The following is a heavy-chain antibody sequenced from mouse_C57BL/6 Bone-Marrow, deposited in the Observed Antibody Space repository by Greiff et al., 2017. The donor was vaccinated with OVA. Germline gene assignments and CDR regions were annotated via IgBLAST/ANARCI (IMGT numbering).Heavy chain of an antibody. CDR2: IDPETGGT. V-gene: IGHV1-15*01. CDR3: TRRGYYGSSL. Sequence: VQLQESGAELVRPGASVTLSCKASGYTFTDYEMHWVKQTPVHGLEWIGAIDPETGGTAYNQKFKGKAILTADKSSSAAYMELRSLTSEGSACYYCTRRGYYGSSLWGQGTSVTVSS. J-gene: IGHJ4*01. D-gene: IGHD1-1*01. CDR1: GYTFTDYE.